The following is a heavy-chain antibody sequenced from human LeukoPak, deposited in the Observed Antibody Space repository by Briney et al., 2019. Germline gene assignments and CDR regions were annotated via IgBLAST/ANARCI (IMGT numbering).Heavy chain of an antibody. CDR2: INPKSGGT. Sequence: ASVKVSCKASGYTFTGYYMHWVRQAPGQGLGWMGWINPKSGGTNYAQQFQDRVTMTRDTSISSTYMELSRLKSDDTAVYYCVRDLGISGWYAPPLGYFDSWGQGTLVTVSS. J-gene: IGHJ4*02. CDR3: VRDLGISGWYAPPLGYFDS. D-gene: IGHD6-19*01. V-gene: IGHV1-2*02. CDR1: GYTFTGYY.